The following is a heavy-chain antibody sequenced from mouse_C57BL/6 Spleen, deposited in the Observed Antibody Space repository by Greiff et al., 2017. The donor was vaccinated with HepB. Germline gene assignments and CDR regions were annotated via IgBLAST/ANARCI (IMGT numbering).Heavy chain of an antibody. CDR3: ARWGRFAY. CDR1: GYTFTDYY. Sequence: QVQLQQSGAELVRPGASVKLSCKASGYTFTDYYINWVKQRPGQGLEWIARIYPGSGNTYYNGKFKGKATLTAEKSSSTAYMQLSSLTSEDSAVYFCARWGRFAYWGQGTLVTVSA. J-gene: IGHJ3*01. CDR2: IYPGSGNT. V-gene: IGHV1-76*01.